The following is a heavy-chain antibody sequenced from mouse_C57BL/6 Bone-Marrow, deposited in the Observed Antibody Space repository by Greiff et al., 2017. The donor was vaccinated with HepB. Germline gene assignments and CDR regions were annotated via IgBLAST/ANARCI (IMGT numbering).Heavy chain of an antibody. CDR2: IYPETGGT. CDR3: TRPYGMDC. Sequence: QVQLPQSGAELVRPGASVTLSCKASGYTFTDYEMHWVKQTPVHGLEWIGAIYPETGGTAYNQKFKGKAILTADKSSSSAYMERRRLTSEGSAVYYCTRPYGMDCWGQGTSVTVSS. V-gene: IGHV1-15*01. CDR1: GYTFTDYE. J-gene: IGHJ4*01.